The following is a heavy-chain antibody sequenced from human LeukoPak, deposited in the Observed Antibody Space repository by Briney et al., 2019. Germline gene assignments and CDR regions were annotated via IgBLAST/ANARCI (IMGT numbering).Heavy chain of an antibody. J-gene: IGHJ4*02. Sequence: PGGSLRLSCAASGFTFSTYWMSWVRQAPGKGLEWVAIINQDGSQKYYVDCVKGRFTISRDNAKNSLYLRMDSLRVEDTAVYHCAKDVAWGRMDLWGQGTLATVSS. CDR3: AKDVAWGRMDL. CDR2: INQDGSQK. V-gene: IGHV3-7*01. CDR1: GFTFSTYW. D-gene: IGHD3/OR15-3a*01.